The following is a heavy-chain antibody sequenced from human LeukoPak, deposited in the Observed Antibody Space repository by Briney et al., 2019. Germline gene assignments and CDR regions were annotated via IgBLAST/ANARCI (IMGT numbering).Heavy chain of an antibody. Sequence: GRSLRLSCAASGFTFSSYGMHWVRQAPGKGLEWVAVISYDGSNKYYADSVKGRFTISRDNSKNTLYLQMNSLRAEDTAVYYCAKEGNDILPGQTLDYWGQGTLVTVSS. J-gene: IGHJ4*02. V-gene: IGHV3-30*18. CDR2: ISYDGSNK. D-gene: IGHD3-9*01. CDR3: AKEGNDILPGQTLDY. CDR1: GFTFSSYG.